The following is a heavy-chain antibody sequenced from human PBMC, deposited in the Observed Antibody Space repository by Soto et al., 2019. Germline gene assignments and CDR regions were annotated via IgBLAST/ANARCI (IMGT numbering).Heavy chain of an antibody. D-gene: IGHD2-15*01. CDR1: GYSISSGYH. CDR3: ARQDRVVAEGRSFDF. V-gene: IGHV4-38-2*02. CDR2: VHYSGNT. J-gene: IGHJ5*01. Sequence: SETLSLTCTVSGYSISSGYHWAWIRQPPGKGLEWLGSVHYSGNTYYNPSLKSRLTISVDKSKNQFSLNLSSVTAADTAVYYCARQDRVVAEGRSFDFWGQGTLVTVST.